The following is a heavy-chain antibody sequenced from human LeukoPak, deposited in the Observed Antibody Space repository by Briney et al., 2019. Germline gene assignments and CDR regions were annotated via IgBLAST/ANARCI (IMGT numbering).Heavy chain of an antibody. CDR3: AKGDYGSIGYFDY. J-gene: IGHJ4*02. Sequence: PGGSLRLSCAASGLTFSSHWMHWVRQAPGKGLVWVSRITNDGSSTTYADSVKGRFTISRDNSKNTLYLQMNSLRAEDTAVYYCAKGDYGSIGYFDYWGQGTLVTVSS. V-gene: IGHV3-74*01. D-gene: IGHD4-17*01. CDR2: ITNDGSST. CDR1: GLTFSSHW.